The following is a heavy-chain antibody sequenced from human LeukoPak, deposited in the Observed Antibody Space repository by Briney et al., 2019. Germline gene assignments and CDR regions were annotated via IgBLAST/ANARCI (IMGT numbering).Heavy chain of an antibody. V-gene: IGHV3-23*01. Sequence: PGGSLRLSCAASKFTFSTFSMSWVRQASGKWLEWVSSISGSGGYTYYADSVKGRFTISRDNSKNTLYLQMNSLRDEDTAVYYCAKDPGAHYYGSGSYRRGSYFDYWGQGTLVTVSS. D-gene: IGHD3-10*01. J-gene: IGHJ4*02. CDR3: AKDPGAHYYGSGSYRRGSYFDY. CDR2: ISGSGGYT. CDR1: KFTFSTFS.